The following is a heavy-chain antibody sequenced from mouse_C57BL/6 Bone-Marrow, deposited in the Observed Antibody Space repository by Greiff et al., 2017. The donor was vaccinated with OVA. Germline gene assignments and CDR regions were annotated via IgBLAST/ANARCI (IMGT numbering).Heavy chain of an antibody. CDR2: IYTRSGNT. CDR3: ARWGVGRCCFAD. CDR1: GYTFTSYG. Sequence: VQLQQSGAELARPGASVKLSCKASGYTFTSYGISWVQQRPGQGLEWIGAIYTRSGNTYYHEQFKGKATLTADKSSSTAYMELRSLTAEDSAGYSCARWGVGRCCFADWGQGTLVTVSA. V-gene: IGHV1-81*01. J-gene: IGHJ3*01. D-gene: IGHD4-1*01.